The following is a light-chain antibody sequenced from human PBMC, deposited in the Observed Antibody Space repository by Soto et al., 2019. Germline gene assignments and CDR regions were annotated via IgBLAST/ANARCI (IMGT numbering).Light chain of an antibody. CDR1: QGISSY. CDR3: QQYYSYPPA. Sequence: AIRMTQSPSSLSASTGDRVTITCRASQGISSYLAWYQQKPGKAPKLLIYAASTLQSGVPSRLSGSRSVTDFTLTISCLQSEDFATYYCQQYYSYPPAFGPGTKVDIK. J-gene: IGKJ3*01. CDR2: AAS. V-gene: IGKV1-8*01.